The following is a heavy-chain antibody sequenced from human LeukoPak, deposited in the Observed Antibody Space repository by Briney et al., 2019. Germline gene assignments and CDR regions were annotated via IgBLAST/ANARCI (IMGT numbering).Heavy chain of an antibody. CDR1: GYTFTSYG. CDR3: ARDTFNYYDSSGHDAFDI. V-gene: IGHV1-18*01. D-gene: IGHD3-22*01. CDR2: ISAYNGNT. J-gene: IGHJ3*02. Sequence: ASVKVSCKASGYTFTSYGISWVRQAPGQRLEWMGWISAYNGNTNYAQKLQGRVTMATDTSTSTAYMELRSLRSDDTAVYYCARDTFNYYDSSGHDAFDIWGQGTMVTVSS.